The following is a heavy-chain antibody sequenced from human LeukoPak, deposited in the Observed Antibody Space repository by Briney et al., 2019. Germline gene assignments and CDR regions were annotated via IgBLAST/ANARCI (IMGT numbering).Heavy chain of an antibody. D-gene: IGHD3-22*01. Sequence: SEALSLTCAVSGYSISSGYYWGWIRRPPGKGLEWIGSIYHSASTYYNPSLKSRVTMSVDTSKNQFSLKLSSVTAADTAVYYCARNYYDSSGYFDDALDIWGQGTMVTVSS. CDR2: IYHSAST. V-gene: IGHV4-38-2*01. J-gene: IGHJ3*02. CDR1: GYSISSGYY. CDR3: ARNYYDSSGYFDDALDI.